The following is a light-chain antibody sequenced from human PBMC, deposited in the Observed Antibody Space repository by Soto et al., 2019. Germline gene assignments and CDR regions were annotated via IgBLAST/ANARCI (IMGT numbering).Light chain of an antibody. CDR2: KAS. Sequence: DIQMTQSPSTLSASVGDRGTITCRASQSVGTWLAWYQQKPGKAPKVLIYKASSLQSGVPSRFSGSGSGTEFTLTISSLQPDDFATYYCQQYNSYPLTFGGGTKVDIK. J-gene: IGKJ4*01. CDR1: QSVGTW. CDR3: QQYNSYPLT. V-gene: IGKV1-5*03.